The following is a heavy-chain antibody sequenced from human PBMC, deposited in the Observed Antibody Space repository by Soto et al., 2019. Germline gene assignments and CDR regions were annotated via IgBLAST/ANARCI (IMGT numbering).Heavy chain of an antibody. Sequence: ASVKVSCKASGGTFSSYAISWVRQAPGQGLEWMGGIIPIFGTANYAQKFQGRVTITADESTSTAYMELSGLRSEDTAVYYCAGEQGATDYYYYGMDVWGQGTTVTVSS. D-gene: IGHD1-26*01. CDR3: AGEQGATDYYYYGMDV. V-gene: IGHV1-69*13. CDR2: IIPIFGTA. J-gene: IGHJ6*02. CDR1: GGTFSSYA.